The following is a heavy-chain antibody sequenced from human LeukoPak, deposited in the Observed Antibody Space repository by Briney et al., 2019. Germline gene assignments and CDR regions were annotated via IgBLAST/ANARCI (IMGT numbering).Heavy chain of an antibody. CDR2: ISSSSSYI. V-gene: IGHV3-21*01. CDR1: GFTFSSYS. Sequence: GGSLRLSCAASGFTFSSYSMNWVRQAPGKGLEWVSSISSSSSYIYYADSVKGRFTISRDNAKNSLYLQMNGLRAEDTAVYYCARESLWHQYDYVWGSYRTFDYWGQGTLVTVSS. J-gene: IGHJ4*02. D-gene: IGHD3-16*02. CDR3: ARESLWHQYDYVWGSYRTFDY.